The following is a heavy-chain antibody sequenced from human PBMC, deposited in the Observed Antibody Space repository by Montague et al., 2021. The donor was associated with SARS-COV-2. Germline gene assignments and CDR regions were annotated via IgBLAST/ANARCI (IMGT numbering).Heavy chain of an antibody. CDR1: GFTVSTNY. V-gene: IGHV3-53*01. Sequence: SLRLSCAASGFTVSTNYMSWVRQAPGKGLEWISVIYSGGDTYYAXPVKGRFTISRDNSKNTLYLQMNSLRAEDTAVYYCARGGGLRNYGMDVWGQGTTVTVSS. CDR3: ARGGGLRNYGMDV. D-gene: IGHD5-12*01. CDR2: IYSGGDT. J-gene: IGHJ6*02.